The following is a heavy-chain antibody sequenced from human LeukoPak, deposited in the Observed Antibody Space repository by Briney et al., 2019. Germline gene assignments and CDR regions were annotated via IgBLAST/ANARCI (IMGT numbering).Heavy chain of an antibody. D-gene: IGHD3-22*01. Sequence: SVKGRFTISRDNAENSLYLQMNNLRAEDTAVYYCARGNYYDQHWGQGTLVTVSS. J-gene: IGHJ1*01. V-gene: IGHV3-21*04. CDR3: ARGNYYDQH.